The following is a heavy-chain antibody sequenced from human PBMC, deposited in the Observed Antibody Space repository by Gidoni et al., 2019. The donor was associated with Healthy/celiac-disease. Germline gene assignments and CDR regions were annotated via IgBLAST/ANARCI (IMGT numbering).Heavy chain of an antibody. CDR2: IGTAGDT. D-gene: IGHD3-10*01. Sequence: EVQLVESGGGLVQPGGSLRLSCAASGFTFSSYDMHWVRQATGTGLEWVSAIGTAGDTYYPGSVKGRFTISRENAKNSLYLQMNSLRAGDTAVYYCARGGEWFGGDNGYYYGMDVWGQGTTVTVSS. CDR1: GFTFSSYD. V-gene: IGHV3-13*04. J-gene: IGHJ6*02. CDR3: ARGGEWFGGDNGYYYGMDV.